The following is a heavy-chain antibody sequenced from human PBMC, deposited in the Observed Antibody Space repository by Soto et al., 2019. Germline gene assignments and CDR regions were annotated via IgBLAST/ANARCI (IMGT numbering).Heavy chain of an antibody. CDR2: IHPSGGST. CDR1: GFMFSSYG. Sequence: EVQLLESGGDLVQPGGSLRLSCAAAGFMFSSYGMSWVRQAPGKGLQWVATIHPSGGSTHYAESVRGRFTISRDNSRDTLYLQMISLRAEDTAVDYCAKDPSTGPPDCWGQVALVTVSS. CDR3: AKDPSTGPPDC. D-gene: IGHD3-9*01. V-gene: IGHV3-23*01. J-gene: IGHJ4*02.